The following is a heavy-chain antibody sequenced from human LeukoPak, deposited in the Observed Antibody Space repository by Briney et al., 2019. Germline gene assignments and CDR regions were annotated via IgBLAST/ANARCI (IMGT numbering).Heavy chain of an antibody. J-gene: IGHJ4*02. CDR2: ISYDGSNK. D-gene: IGHD6-6*01. CDR1: GFTFSSYA. CDR3: ARVVDSSSSPDY. Sequence: ALRLSCAASGFTFSSYAMHWVRQAPGKGLEWVAVISYDGSNKYYADSVKGRFTISRDNSKNTLYLQMNSLRAEDTAVYYCARVVDSSSSPDYWGQGTLVTVS. V-gene: IGHV3-30-3*01.